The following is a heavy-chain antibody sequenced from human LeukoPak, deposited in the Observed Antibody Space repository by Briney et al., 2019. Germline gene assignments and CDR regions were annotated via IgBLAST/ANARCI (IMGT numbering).Heavy chain of an antibody. V-gene: IGHV3-7*03. Sequence: GGSLRLSCAASGFTFSSYWMSWVRQAPGKGLEWVASIKRDGSETYYVDSVKGRFTISRDNAKNSLYLQMNSLRAEDTALYHCARDIFDSSGLSDYWGQGTLVTVSS. CDR2: IKRDGSET. J-gene: IGHJ4*02. CDR1: GFTFSSYW. D-gene: IGHD3-22*01. CDR3: ARDIFDSSGLSDY.